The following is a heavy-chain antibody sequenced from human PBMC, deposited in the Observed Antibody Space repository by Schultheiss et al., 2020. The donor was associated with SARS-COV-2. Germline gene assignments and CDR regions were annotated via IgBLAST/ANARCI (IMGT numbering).Heavy chain of an antibody. V-gene: IGHV4-31*03. CDR2: IYYSGST. J-gene: IGHJ4*02. CDR1: GGSISSGGYY. Sequence: SETLSLTCTVSGGSISSGGYYWRWIRQHPGEGLEWIGCIYYSGSTYYNPSLKSRVTISVDTSKNQFSLKLSSVTAADTAVYYCATARRAGRFDYWGQGTLVTVAS. CDR3: ATARRAGRFDY. D-gene: IGHD6-19*01.